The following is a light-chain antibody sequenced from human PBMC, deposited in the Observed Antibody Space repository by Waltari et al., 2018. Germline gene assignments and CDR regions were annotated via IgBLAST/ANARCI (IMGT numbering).Light chain of an antibody. CDR2: TAS. Sequence: DLQMTQSPSYLSASLGARVTITCRASQSVSDYLNWYQKKPGKAPRLLIYTASSLQSGVPSTFSGSGSGTEFTLTISSLQIEDFATYYCQQSYTTPYTFGQGTKLEIK. V-gene: IGKV1-39*01. J-gene: IGKJ2*01. CDR1: QSVSDY. CDR3: QQSYTTPYT.